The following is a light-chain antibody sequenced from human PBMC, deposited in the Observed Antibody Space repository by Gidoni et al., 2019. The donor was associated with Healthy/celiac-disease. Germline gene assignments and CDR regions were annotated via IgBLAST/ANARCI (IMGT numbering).Light chain of an antibody. CDR2: GAS. CDR3: QQYNNWPPWT. CDR1: QSVSSN. V-gene: IGKV3-15*01. J-gene: IGKJ1*01. Sequence: ELVLPQSQATLSVSPGERATFSCRASQSVSSNLAWYQQKPGQAPRLLIYGASTRATGIPARFSGSGSGTEFTLTISSLQSEDFAVYYCQQYNNWPPWTFGQGTKVEIK.